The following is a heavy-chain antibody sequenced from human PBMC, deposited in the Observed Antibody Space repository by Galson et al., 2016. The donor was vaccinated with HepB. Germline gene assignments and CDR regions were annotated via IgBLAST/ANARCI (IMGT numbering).Heavy chain of an antibody. CDR2: ISDSGTNI. Sequence: SLRLSCAASGFTFSPYNMNWVRQTPEKGLEWVSFISDSGTNIHYADSVKGRFTISRDNAENYLFLQMKSLRDEDTAMYYCARGIRGPDYWGPGTLVTVSS. CDR3: ARGIRGPDY. CDR1: GFTFSPYN. J-gene: IGHJ4*02. D-gene: IGHD3-10*01. V-gene: IGHV3-48*02.